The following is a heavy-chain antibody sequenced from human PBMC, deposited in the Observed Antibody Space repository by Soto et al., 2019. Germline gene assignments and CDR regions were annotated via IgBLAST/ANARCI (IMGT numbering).Heavy chain of an antibody. D-gene: IGHD3-22*01. CDR2: IIPNFDTP. J-gene: IGHJ4*02. Sequence: QVQLVQSGAEVKKPGSSVKLSCKASGDSFNTFAVTWVRQAPGQGLEWMGGIIPNFDTPNYAQKFQGRVTIIADKSTSTPHMALSSLRSEDTAVYYCARPYYDSSGYYLWYFDYWGQGTLVTVSS. CDR3: ARPYYDSSGYYLWYFDY. V-gene: IGHV1-69*06. CDR1: GDSFNTFA.